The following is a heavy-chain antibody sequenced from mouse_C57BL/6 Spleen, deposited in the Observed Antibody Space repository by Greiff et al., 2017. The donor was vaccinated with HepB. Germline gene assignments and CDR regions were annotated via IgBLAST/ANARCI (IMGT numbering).Heavy chain of an antibody. D-gene: IGHD1-1*01. CDR2: IDPEDGET. V-gene: IGHV14-2*01. J-gene: IGHJ1*03. Sequence: VHVKQSGAELVKPGASVKLSCTASGFNIKDYYMHWVKQRTEQGLEWIGRIDPEDGETKYAPKFQGKATITADTSSNTAYLQLSSLTSEDTAVYYCARYYGSHWYFDVWGTGTTVTVSS. CDR3: ARYYGSHWYFDV. CDR1: GFNIKDYY.